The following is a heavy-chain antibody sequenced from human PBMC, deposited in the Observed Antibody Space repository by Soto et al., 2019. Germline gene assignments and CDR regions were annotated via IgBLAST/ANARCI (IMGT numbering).Heavy chain of an antibody. Sequence: GGSLRLSCEASGFTFSKFDMHWVRQPTGKGLEWVSTIGISGDTYYAVSVKDRFTISRDNAKNSLSLQMNSLRAGDTALYFCARGQEVGAHFFDSWGQGTQVTVSS. CDR1: GFTFSKFD. CDR2: IGISGDT. J-gene: IGHJ4*02. V-gene: IGHV3-13*04. D-gene: IGHD2-15*01. CDR3: ARGQEVGAHFFDS.